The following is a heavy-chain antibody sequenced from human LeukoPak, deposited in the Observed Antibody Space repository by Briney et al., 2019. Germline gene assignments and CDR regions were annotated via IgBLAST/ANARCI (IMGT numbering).Heavy chain of an antibody. CDR2: IYYSGST. J-gene: IGHJ5*02. D-gene: IGHD6-19*01. V-gene: IGHV4-39*01. CDR3: ARAGYTNGPAGP. CDR1: GGSISTSSYF. Sequence: SETLTLTCTVSGGSISTSSYFWGWIRQPPGKGLEWIGNIYYSGSTYYNPSLKSRVTISVDTSENEFSLKLTSVTAADTAVYYCARAGYTNGPAGPWGQGTLVTVSS.